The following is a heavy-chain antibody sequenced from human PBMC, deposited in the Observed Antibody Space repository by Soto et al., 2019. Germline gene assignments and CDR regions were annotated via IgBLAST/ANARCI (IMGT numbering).Heavy chain of an antibody. CDR2: ISGYNGDT. J-gene: IGHJ6*02. CDR3: AKVEEPPYYYYGMDV. CDR1: GYTFTRYG. V-gene: IGHV1-18*01. D-gene: IGHD1-1*01. Sequence: GASVKVSCKASGYTFTRYGISWVRQAPGQGLEWMGWISGYNGDTNYAQKFQDRVSMTIDTSTGTAYMELRSLTSDDTAIYYCAKVEEPPYYYYGMDVWGQGTTVTVSS.